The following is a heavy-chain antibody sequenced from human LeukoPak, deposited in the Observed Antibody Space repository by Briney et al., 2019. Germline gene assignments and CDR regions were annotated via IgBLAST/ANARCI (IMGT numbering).Heavy chain of an antibody. J-gene: IGHJ6*02. V-gene: IGHV3-23*01. Sequence: GGCLRLSCAPSGFTFSSYAMSWVRQAPGKGLEWVSGISRSGGITYYADSVRGRFTISRDNSKNTLYLQMNSLRVEDTAVYYCAKGVVVAARSYFYYGMDVWGQGTTVTVSS. CDR3: AKGVVVAARSYFYYGMDV. CDR2: ISRSGGIT. CDR1: GFTFSSYA. D-gene: IGHD2-15*01.